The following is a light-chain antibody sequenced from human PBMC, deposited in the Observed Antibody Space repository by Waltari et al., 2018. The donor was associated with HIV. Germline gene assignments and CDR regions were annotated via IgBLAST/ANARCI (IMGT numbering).Light chain of an antibody. CDR2: EVS. Sequence: QSALTQPASVSGSPGQSITISCTRTSSDVATYKLVSWYQQHPGKAPKLMIYEVSKRPAGLSDRVSGSKSGDTASLTISGLQAEDEADYYCCSYVSNVIFGGGTKLTVL. J-gene: IGLJ2*01. CDR3: CSYVSNVI. CDR1: SSDVATYKL. V-gene: IGLV2-23*02.